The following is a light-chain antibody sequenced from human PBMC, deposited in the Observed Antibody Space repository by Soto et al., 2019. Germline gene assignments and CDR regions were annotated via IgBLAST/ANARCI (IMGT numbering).Light chain of an antibody. V-gene: IGLV1-44*01. CDR1: SSNIGSNT. Sequence: QPVLTQPPSVSGTPGQRVTISCSGSSSNIGSNTVNWYQQLPGTAPKLLIYSSNQRPSGVPDRFSGSKSGTSASLAISGLQSDDEADYYCAAWDDSLNVLFGGGTKLTVL. CDR3: AAWDDSLNVL. J-gene: IGLJ2*01. CDR2: SSN.